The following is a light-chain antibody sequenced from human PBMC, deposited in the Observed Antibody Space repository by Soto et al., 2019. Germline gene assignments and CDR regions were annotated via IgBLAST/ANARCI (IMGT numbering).Light chain of an antibody. V-gene: IGLV2-14*01. J-gene: IGLJ2*01. CDR2: EVS. CDR3: SSYTNSSTLVV. CDR1: SSDVGAYNY. Sequence: QSVLTQPASVSGSPGQSITISCTGTSSDVGAYNYVSWYQQHPGKAPKLMIYEVSNRPLGVSNRFSGSKSGNTASLTISGLQADDEADYYCSSYTNSSTLVVFGGGTKVTVL.